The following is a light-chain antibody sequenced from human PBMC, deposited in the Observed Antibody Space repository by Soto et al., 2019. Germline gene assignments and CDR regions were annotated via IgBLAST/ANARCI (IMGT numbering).Light chain of an antibody. Sequence: QLVLTQPPSASGTPGQRVTISCSGSSSNIGSNAVNWYQQLPGTAPKVVIYNTNQRPSGVPDRFSGSKSGTSASLAISGLQSEDEADYYCAAWDDRMNGRVFGGGTKVTVL. CDR3: AAWDDRMNGRV. J-gene: IGLJ3*02. V-gene: IGLV1-44*01. CDR2: NTN. CDR1: SSNIGSNA.